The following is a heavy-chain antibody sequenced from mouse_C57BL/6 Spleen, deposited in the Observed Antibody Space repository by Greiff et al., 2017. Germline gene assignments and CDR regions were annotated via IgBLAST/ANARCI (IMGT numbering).Heavy chain of an antibody. CDR1: GYTFTSYW. CDR3: ARPDYEGAMDY. D-gene: IGHD2-4*01. Sequence: QVQLQQPGAELVRPGSSVKLSCKASGYTFTSYWMHWVKQRPIQGLEWIGNIDPSDSETHYNQKFKDKATLTVDKSSSTAYMQLSSLTSEDSAVYYCARPDYEGAMDYWGQGTSVTVSS. J-gene: IGHJ4*01. CDR2: IDPSDSET. V-gene: IGHV1-52*01.